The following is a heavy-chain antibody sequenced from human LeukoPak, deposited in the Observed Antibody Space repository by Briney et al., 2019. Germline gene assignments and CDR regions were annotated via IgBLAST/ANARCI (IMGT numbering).Heavy chain of an antibody. V-gene: IGHV1-3*04. D-gene: IGHD2-2*01. J-gene: IGHJ4*02. Sequence: ASVKVSCKASGYTFSSYTMHWVRQAPGQSLEWLGWINTNNGNTKCSQKFQDRVTITRDTSASTAYMELSSLRSEDTAIYYCARDIFGTSRPSEYWGQGTLVTVSS. CDR3: ARDIFGTSRPSEY. CDR1: GYTFSSYT. CDR2: INTNNGNT.